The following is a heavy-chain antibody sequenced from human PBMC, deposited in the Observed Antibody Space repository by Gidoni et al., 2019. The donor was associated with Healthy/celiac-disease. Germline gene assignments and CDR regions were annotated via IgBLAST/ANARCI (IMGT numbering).Heavy chain of an antibody. V-gene: IGHV3-66*01. J-gene: IGHJ4*02. Sequence: EVQLVASGGGLVQPGGSLRLSCAASGFTVSRNYMSWVRQAPGKGLEWVSVIYSGGSTYYADSVKGRFTISRDNSKNTLYLQMNSLRAEDTAVYYCARDGVLWGGLYQDYWGQGTLVTVSS. D-gene: IGHD3-10*01. CDR1: GFTVSRNY. CDR2: IYSGGST. CDR3: ARDGVLWGGLYQDY.